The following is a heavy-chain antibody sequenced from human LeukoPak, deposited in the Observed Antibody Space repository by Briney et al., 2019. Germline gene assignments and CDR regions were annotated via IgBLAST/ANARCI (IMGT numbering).Heavy chain of an antibody. CDR1: GFTFSSYG. CDR2: IWYDGNNK. Sequence: GGSLRLSCAASGFTFSSYGMHWVRQAPGKGLEWVALIWYDGNNKCYADSVKGRFTISRDNSKNTLHLQMNSLRAEDTALYYCARQYCSGGDCYFFDWGQGTLVTVSS. CDR3: ARQYCSGGDCYFFD. V-gene: IGHV3-33*01. D-gene: IGHD2-15*01. J-gene: IGHJ4*02.